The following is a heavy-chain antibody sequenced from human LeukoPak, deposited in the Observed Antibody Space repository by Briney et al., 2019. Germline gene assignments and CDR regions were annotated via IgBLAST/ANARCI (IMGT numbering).Heavy chain of an antibody. CDR3: ARTRIVGATLDP. V-gene: IGHV3-21*01. D-gene: IGHD1-26*01. Sequence: GGSLRLSCAASGFTFSSYSMNWVRQAPGKGLEWVSSISSSSSYIYYSDSVKGRFTISRDNAKNSLYLQMNSLRAEDTAVYYCARTRIVGATLDPWGQGTLVTVFS. J-gene: IGHJ5*02. CDR1: GFTFSSYS. CDR2: ISSSSSYI.